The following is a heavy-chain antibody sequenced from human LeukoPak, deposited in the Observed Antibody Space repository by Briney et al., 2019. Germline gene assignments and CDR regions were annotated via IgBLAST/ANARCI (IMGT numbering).Heavy chain of an antibody. CDR2: IIPIFGTA. V-gene: IGHV1-69*05. CDR1: GYTFADYF. CDR3: ARRSTERWLQRRGIDAFDI. J-gene: IGHJ3*02. Sequence: SVKVSCKASGYTFADYFIHWVRQAPGQGLEWMGGIIPIFGTANYAQKFQGRVTITTDESTSTAYMELSSLRSEDTAVYYCARRSTERWLQRRGIDAFDIWGQGTMVTVSS. D-gene: IGHD5-24*01.